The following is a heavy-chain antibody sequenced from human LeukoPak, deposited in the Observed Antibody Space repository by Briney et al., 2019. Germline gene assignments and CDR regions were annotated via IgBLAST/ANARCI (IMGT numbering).Heavy chain of an antibody. V-gene: IGHV7-4-1*02. D-gene: IGHD3-9*01. Sequence: ASVKVSCKASGYTFTSYAMNWVRQAPGQGLEWMGWINTNTGNPTYAQGFTGRFVFSLDTSVSTAYLQISSLKAEDTAVYYCARAKVTDYDILTGYPQVNWFDPWGQGTLVTVSS. CDR2: INTNTGNP. J-gene: IGHJ5*02. CDR3: ARAKVTDYDILTGYPQVNWFDP. CDR1: GYTFTSYA.